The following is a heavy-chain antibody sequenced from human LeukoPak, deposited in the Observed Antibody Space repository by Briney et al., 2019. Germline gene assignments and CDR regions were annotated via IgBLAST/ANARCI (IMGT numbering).Heavy chain of an antibody. J-gene: IGHJ4*02. CDR1: GFTFSSYN. V-gene: IGHV3-48*02. Sequence: GGSLRLSCAASGFTFSSYNMNWVRQAPGKGLEWVSDISSSGSTIYFADSVKGRFTISRDNAKNSLYLQMSSLRDEDTAVYYCARLEYYYVSGNYYKLFDYWGQGTLVTVCS. CDR2: ISSSGSTI. CDR3: ARLEYYYVSGNYYKLFDY. D-gene: IGHD3-10*01.